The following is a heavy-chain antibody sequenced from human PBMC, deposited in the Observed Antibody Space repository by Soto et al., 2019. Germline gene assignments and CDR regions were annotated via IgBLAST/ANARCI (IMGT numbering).Heavy chain of an antibody. CDR2: INPSGGST. CDR3: ARDQGDYGDPFDY. Sequence: SCKASGYTFTSYYMHWVRQAPGQGLEWMGIINPSGGSTSYAQKFQGRVTMTRDTSASTVYMELSSLRSEDTAVYYCARDQGDYGDPFDYWGQGTPVTVSS. CDR1: GYTFTSYY. V-gene: IGHV1-46*01. J-gene: IGHJ4*02. D-gene: IGHD4-17*01.